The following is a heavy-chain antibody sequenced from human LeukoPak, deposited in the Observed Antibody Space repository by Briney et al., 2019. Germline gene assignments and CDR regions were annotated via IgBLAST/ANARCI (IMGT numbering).Heavy chain of an antibody. V-gene: IGHV3-7*01. CDR3: ARVGSGSYRDY. J-gene: IGHJ4*02. CDR2: IRQDGSEK. CDR1: GFTFSTYW. Sequence: GGSLRLSCAASGFTFSTYWMNWFRQAPGKGLEWVANIRQDGSEKYYVDSVKGRFTVSRENAKNSLYLQMNSLRAEDTAVYYCARVGSGSYRDYWGQGTLVTVSS. D-gene: IGHD3-10*01.